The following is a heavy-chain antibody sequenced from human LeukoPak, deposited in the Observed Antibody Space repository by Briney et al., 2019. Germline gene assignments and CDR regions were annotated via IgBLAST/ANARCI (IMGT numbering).Heavy chain of an antibody. CDR1: GFTFSSYW. Sequence: GGSLRLSCAASGFTFSSYWMHWVRQAPGKGLVWVSRINSDGSSTSYADSVKGRFTISRDNAKNTLYLQMNSLRAEDTAVYYCARAPYRRYYGSGSQKNHFDYWGQGTLVTVSS. V-gene: IGHV3-74*01. CDR2: INSDGSST. J-gene: IGHJ4*02. D-gene: IGHD3-10*01. CDR3: ARAPYRRYYGSGSQKNHFDY.